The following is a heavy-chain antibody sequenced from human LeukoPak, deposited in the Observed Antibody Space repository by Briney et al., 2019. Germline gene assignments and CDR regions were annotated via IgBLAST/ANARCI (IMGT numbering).Heavy chain of an antibody. J-gene: IGHJ4*02. CDR1: GFTLSGSA. Sequence: PGGSLRLSCAASGFTLSGSAVHWVRQASGKGLEWVGRIKTKPNNYATAYAASVSGRFTISRDDSKNTAYLQMNSLKTEDTAVYYCTRHPDYGDPFDYWGQGTLVTVSS. CDR2: IKTKPNNYAT. D-gene: IGHD4-17*01. V-gene: IGHV3-73*01. CDR3: TRHPDYGDPFDY.